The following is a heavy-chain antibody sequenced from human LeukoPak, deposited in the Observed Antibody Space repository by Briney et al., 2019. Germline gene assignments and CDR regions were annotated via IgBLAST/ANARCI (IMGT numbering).Heavy chain of an antibody. CDR2: IYPGDSGP. J-gene: IGHJ3*01. V-gene: IGHV5-51*01. Sequence: GESLKISCKVSGYSFASYWIGWVRQMPGKGLEWMGIIYPGDSGPTYSPSFQGQVTISVDKSINTAYLQWSSLQASDTAMYYCGMSGDRVPLQDDVFDVWGQGTMVTVST. CDR1: GYSFASYW. CDR3: GMSGDRVPLQDDVFDV. D-gene: IGHD1-26*01.